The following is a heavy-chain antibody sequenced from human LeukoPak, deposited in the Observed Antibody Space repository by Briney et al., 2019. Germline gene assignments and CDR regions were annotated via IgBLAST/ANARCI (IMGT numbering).Heavy chain of an antibody. CDR3: ARCAVAGSAYYFDY. CDR1: GYTFTSYG. CDR2: IIPILGIA. J-gene: IGHJ4*02. V-gene: IGHV1-69*04. Sequence: SVKVSCKASGYTFTSYGISWVRQAPGQGLEWMGRIIPILGIANYAQKFQGRVTITADKSTSTAYMELSSLRSEDTAVYYCARCAVAGSAYYFDYWGQGTLVTVSS. D-gene: IGHD6-19*01.